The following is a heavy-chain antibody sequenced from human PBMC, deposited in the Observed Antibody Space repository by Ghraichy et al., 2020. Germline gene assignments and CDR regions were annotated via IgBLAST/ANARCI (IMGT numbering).Heavy chain of an antibody. CDR1: GGSVSSGSYY. CDR2: IYYSGST. V-gene: IGHV4-61*01. J-gene: IGHJ4*02. D-gene: IGHD2-15*01. Sequence: SETLSLTCTVSGGSVSSGSYYWSWIRQPPGKGLEWIGYIYYSGSTNYNPSLKSRVTISVDTPKNQFSLKLSSVTAADTAVYYCARASVVVAAIFDYWGQGTLVTVSS. CDR3: ARASVVVAAIFDY.